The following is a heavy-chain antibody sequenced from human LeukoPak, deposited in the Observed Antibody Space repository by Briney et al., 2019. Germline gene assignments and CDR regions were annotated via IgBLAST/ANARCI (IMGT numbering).Heavy chain of an antibody. V-gene: IGHV3-30*04. D-gene: IGHD3-10*01. J-gene: IGHJ3*02. CDR1: GFTFSSYA. CDR3: YVLGGGDAFDI. Sequence: GGSLRLSCAASGFTFSSYAMHWVRQAPGKGLEWVALIPYDGSNRYYADSVKGRFTVSRDNSKNTLYLQMNSLRAEDTAVYYCYVLGGGDAFDIWGQGTMVTVSS. CDR2: IPYDGSNR.